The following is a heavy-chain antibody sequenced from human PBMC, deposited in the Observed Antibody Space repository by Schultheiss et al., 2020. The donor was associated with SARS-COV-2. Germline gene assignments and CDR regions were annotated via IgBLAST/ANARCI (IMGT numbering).Heavy chain of an antibody. V-gene: IGHV4-34*01. Sequence: SETLSLTCTVSGGSISSYYWSWIRQPPGKGLEWIGEINHSGSTNYNPSLKSRVTISVDTSKNQFSLKLSSVTAADTAVYYCARNQLERLLGYYYGMDVWGQGTTVTVSS. J-gene: IGHJ6*02. CDR3: ARNQLERLLGYYYGMDV. CDR2: INHSGST. D-gene: IGHD1-1*01. CDR1: GGSISSYY.